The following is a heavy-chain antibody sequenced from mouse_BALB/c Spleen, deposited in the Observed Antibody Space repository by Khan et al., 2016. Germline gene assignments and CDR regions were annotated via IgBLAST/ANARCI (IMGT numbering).Heavy chain of an antibody. D-gene: IGHD1-1*01. CDR1: GYTFTSYY. Sequence: QVQLKQSGAELVKPGASVKLSCKASGYTFTSYYMYWVKQRPGQGLEWIGKINPSNGGTNFNEKFKSKATLTVDKSSSTAYMQLSSLTSEDSAVYDCTNYGSSGFAYWGQGTLVTVSA. CDR3: TNYGSSGFAY. V-gene: IGHV1-53*01. J-gene: IGHJ3*01. CDR2: INPSNGGT.